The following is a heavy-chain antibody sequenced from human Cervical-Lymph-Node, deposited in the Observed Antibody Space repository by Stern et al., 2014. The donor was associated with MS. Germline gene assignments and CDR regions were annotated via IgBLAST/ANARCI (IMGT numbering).Heavy chain of an antibody. CDR1: GFTFSSYD. V-gene: IGHV3-13*01. Sequence: EDQLVESGGGLVQPGGSLRLSCAASGFTFSSYDMHWVRQATGKGLEWVSAIGTAGDTYYPGSVKGRFTISRENAKNSLYLQMNSLRAGDTAVYYCARGIAAARMDVWGQGTTVTVSS. CDR3: ARGIAAARMDV. CDR2: IGTAGDT. J-gene: IGHJ6*02. D-gene: IGHD6-13*01.